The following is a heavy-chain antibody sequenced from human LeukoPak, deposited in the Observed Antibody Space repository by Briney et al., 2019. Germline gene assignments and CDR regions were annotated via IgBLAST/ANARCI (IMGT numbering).Heavy chain of an antibody. V-gene: IGHV4-31*03. J-gene: IGHJ4*02. D-gene: IGHD6-13*01. CDR2: IYYSGST. CDR3: ARVQQQLVRY. Sequence: SETLSLTRTVSGGSISSGGYYWSWIRQHPGKGLEWIGYIYYSGSTYYNPSLKSRVTISVDTSKNQFSLKLSSVTAADTAVYYCARVQQQLVRYWGQGTLGTVSS. CDR1: GGSISSGGYY.